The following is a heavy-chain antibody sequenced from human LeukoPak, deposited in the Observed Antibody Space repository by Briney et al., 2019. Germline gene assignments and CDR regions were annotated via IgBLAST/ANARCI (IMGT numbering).Heavy chain of an antibody. D-gene: IGHD4-11*01. J-gene: IGHJ4*02. CDR1: EFNFNDAW. V-gene: IGHV3-15*01. CDR2: VRTTVEGETT. CDR3: TAGLGKTDDDS. Sequence: VGSLRLSCEGSEFNFNDAWMSWIRQAPGKGLEWVGRVRTTVEGETTDYAAPVRGRFIISRDDSKNMVFLQMNRLETEDTAIYYCTAGLGKTDDDSWGQGTLVSVYS.